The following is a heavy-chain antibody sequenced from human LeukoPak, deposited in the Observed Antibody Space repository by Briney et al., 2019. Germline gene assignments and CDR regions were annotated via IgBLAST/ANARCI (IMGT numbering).Heavy chain of an antibody. V-gene: IGHV3-30*02. CDR3: ARTRPGYYFDY. Sequence: GGSLRLSCAASGFTFSSYGMHWVRQAPGKGLEWVAFIRYDGSNKYYADSMKGRFTISRDNAKNSLYLQMSSLRAEDTAVYYCARTRPGYYFDYWGQGTLVTVSS. CDR1: GFTFSSYG. J-gene: IGHJ4*02. CDR2: IRYDGSNK. D-gene: IGHD1-14*01.